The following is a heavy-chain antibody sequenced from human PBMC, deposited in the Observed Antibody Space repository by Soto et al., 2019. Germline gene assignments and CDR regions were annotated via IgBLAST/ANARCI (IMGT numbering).Heavy chain of an antibody. CDR3: AREGLVGTPRYFDS. CDR2: ISNDGGVK. CDR1: GVNFSTYA. Sequence: PLRLSCAASGVNFSTYAVHWVRQAPGKGLEWVAVISNDGGVKFYGDSLKGRFTISRDNFNNLLFLQIDSLTSEDTAVYYCAREGLVGTPRYFDSWGRGILVTVSS. D-gene: IGHD1-26*01. J-gene: IGHJ4*02. V-gene: IGHV3-30-3*01.